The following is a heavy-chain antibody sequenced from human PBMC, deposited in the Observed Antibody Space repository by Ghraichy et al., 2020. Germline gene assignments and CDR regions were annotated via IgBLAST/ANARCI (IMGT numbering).Heavy chain of an antibody. Sequence: GGSPRLSCAASGFPLNNAWMTWVRQAPGKGLEWVGRIKSKNDGGTTDYAAPVKGRFTISTDESKNTLHLQMNSLKTEDSGVYYCTTVAVFYYHYYYGLDVGGEGRTVTVSS. J-gene: IGHJ6*04. CDR3: TTVAVFYYHYYYGLDV. CDR1: GFPLNNAW. D-gene: IGHD2/OR15-2a*01. V-gene: IGHV3-15*01. CDR2: IKSKNDGGTT.